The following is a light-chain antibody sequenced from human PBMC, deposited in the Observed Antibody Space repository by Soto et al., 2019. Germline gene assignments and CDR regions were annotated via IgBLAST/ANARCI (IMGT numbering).Light chain of an antibody. J-gene: IGLJ2*01. CDR2: SNH. CDR3: SAWDDSLVVV. V-gene: IGLV1-44*01. Sequence: VLTQPPSASGTPGQTVTISCSGSSSNIGSNSVNWFQHLPGAVPKLLIFSNHQRPSGVPDRFSGSKSGTSASLAISGLQTEDEADYYCSAWDDSLVVVFGGGTKLTVL. CDR1: SSNIGSNS.